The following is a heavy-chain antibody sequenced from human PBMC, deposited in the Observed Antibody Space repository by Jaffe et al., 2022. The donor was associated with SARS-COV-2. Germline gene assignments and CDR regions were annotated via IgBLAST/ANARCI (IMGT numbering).Heavy chain of an antibody. CDR2: ISSSSSYI. D-gene: IGHD1-26*01. CDR1: GFTFRSYS. V-gene: IGHV3-21*01. CDR3: ASDGEWERHPSDYFDY. Sequence: EVQLVESGGGLVKPGGSLRLSCAASGFTFRSYSMNWVRQAPGKGLEWVSSISSSSSYIYYADSVKGRFTISRDNAKNSLYLQMNSLRAEDTAVYYCASDGEWERHPSDYFDYWGQGTLVTVSS. J-gene: IGHJ4*02.